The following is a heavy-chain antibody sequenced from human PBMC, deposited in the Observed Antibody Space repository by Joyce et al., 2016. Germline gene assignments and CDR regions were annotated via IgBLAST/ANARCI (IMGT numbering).Heavy chain of an antibody. J-gene: IGHJ4*02. CDR2: ISDDGVYK. CDR3: AKILTAGYSSGWFLDY. Sequence: QVQLVESGGGVVQPGRSLRLSCTASGLTLRNYGVHWVRQGPGKGLEWVAVISDDGVYKYYSDAVKGRFTISRDNSRDTLFLEMNSLRAEDTAVYYCAKILTAGYSSGWFLDYWGQGTLVTVSS. D-gene: IGHD6-25*01. CDR1: GLTLRNYG. V-gene: IGHV3-30*18.